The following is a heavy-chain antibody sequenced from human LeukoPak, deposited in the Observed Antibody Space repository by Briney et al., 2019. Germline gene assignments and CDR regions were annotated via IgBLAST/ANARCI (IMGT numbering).Heavy chain of an antibody. D-gene: IGHD6-13*01. CDR3: ASPIMGAAGIFDY. J-gene: IGHJ4*02. CDR2: ISSSSSTI. V-gene: IGHV3-48*01. Sequence: GGSLRLSCAASGFTFSSYSMNWVRQAPGKGLEWVSYISSSSSTIYYADSVKGRFTISRDNAKNSLYLQMNSLRAEDTAVYYCASPIMGAAGIFDYWGQGTLVTVSS. CDR1: GFTFSSYS.